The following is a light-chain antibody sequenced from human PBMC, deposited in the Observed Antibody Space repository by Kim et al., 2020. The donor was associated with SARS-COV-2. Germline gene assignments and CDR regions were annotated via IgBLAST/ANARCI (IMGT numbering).Light chain of an antibody. J-gene: IGLJ3*02. V-gene: IGLV2-14*04. CDR3: TSYTSSITWV. CDR2: AVS. Sequence: GQSITMSCTGTRSDVGGYNYVSLYQQHPGKAPKLMLYAVSKRPSGVSNRFSGSKSGNTASLTISGLQAEDEADYYCTSYTSSITWVFGGGTKLTVL. CDR1: RSDVGGYNY.